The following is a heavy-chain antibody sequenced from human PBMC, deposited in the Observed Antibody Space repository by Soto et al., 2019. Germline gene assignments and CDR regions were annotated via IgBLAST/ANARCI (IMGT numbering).Heavy chain of an antibody. D-gene: IGHD4-17*01. CDR3: ARGWGHGDQQSDAFDI. J-gene: IGHJ3*02. CDR1: GFTFSSYS. CDR2: ISSSSSTI. Sequence: GGSLRLSCAASGFTFSSYSMNWVRQAPGKGLEWVSYISSSSSTIYYADSVKGRFTISRDNAKNSLYLQMNSLRAEDTAVYYCARGWGHGDQQSDAFDIWGQGTMVTVSS. V-gene: IGHV3-48*01.